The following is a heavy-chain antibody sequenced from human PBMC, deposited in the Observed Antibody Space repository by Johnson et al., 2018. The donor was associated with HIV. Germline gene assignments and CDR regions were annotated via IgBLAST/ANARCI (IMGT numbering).Heavy chain of an antibody. CDR2: ISGSGGNT. Sequence: VQLVESGGGVVQPGGSLRLSCAASGFTFSNYAMSWVRQAPGKGLEWVSAISGSGGNTYYADSVKGRFTISRDNSKNTLYLQMNSLRAEDTAVYYCARDVIKVIAARDDAFDIWGQGTMVTVSS. V-gene: IGHV3-23*04. D-gene: IGHD6-6*01. CDR3: ARDVIKVIAARDDAFDI. CDR1: GFTFSNYA. J-gene: IGHJ3*02.